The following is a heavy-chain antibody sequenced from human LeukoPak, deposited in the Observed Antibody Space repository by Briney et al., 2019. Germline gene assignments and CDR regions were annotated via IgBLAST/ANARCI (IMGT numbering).Heavy chain of an antibody. CDR1: GYTFTSFS. Sequence: ASVKVSCKASGYTFTSFSMHWVRQAPGQGLEWMGILNPSGGSSSYAQKFQGRATLTRATSTSTVYMELSSLRSEDTAVYYCASVYKNGMDVWGQGTTVIVSS. J-gene: IGHJ6*02. CDR3: ASVYKNGMDV. D-gene: IGHD5-24*01. CDR2: LNPSGGSS. V-gene: IGHV1-46*01.